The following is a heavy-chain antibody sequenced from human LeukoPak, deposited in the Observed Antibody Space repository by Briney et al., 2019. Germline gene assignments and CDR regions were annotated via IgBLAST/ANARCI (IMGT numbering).Heavy chain of an antibody. CDR3: ARVRFTITLIRGAAPEYFRH. J-gene: IGHJ1*01. D-gene: IGHD3-22*01. Sequence: ASVKVSCKASGYTFTGYYIHWVRQAPGQGLEWMGWINPNSGGTNYAQNFQGRVTMTRDTSTNTTYMELSRLTSDDTAVYFCARVRFTITLIRGAAPEYFRHWGQGTLVTVSS. CDR1: GYTFTGYY. CDR2: INPNSGGT. V-gene: IGHV1-2*02.